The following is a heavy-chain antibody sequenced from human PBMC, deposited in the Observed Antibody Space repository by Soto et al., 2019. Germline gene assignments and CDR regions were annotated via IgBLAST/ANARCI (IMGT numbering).Heavy chain of an antibody. CDR3: SKDIFLGYCSGGSCYVVY. Sequence: PGGSLRLSCAASGFTFSSYAMSWVRQAPGKGLEWVSTISGSGGSTYYADSVKGRFTIFRDNSKSTLYLQMNSLRAEDTAVYYCSKDIFLGYCSGGSCYVVYWGQGALVTVS. D-gene: IGHD2-15*01. J-gene: IGHJ4*02. CDR1: GFTFSSYA. CDR2: ISGSGGST. V-gene: IGHV3-23*01.